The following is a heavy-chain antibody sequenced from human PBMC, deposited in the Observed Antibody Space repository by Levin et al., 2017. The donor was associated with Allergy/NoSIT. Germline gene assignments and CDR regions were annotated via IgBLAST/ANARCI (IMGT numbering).Heavy chain of an antibody. Sequence: GESLKISCAASGFTFSTYAMNWVRQAPGKGLEWVSTMSASGGSTYYADSVKGRFTISRDNSENTLYLQMNSLRADDTAVYYCAKRTGANSGSLDYWGQGTLVTVSS. V-gene: IGHV3-23*01. D-gene: IGHD1-26*01. CDR1: GFTFSTYA. CDR3: AKRTGANSGSLDY. CDR2: MSASGGST. J-gene: IGHJ4*02.